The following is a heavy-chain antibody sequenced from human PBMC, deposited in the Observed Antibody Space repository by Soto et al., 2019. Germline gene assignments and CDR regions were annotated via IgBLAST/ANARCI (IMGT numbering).Heavy chain of an antibody. Sequence: XESLKISCQASGYKFTSNLLSWVRQVPGKGLEWVGSIDPSDSYTKYSPSFQGRVTITTDKSISTVYLQWDSLQASDTAMYYCARQAPRGYTYAKYYFEDWGQGTLVTVSS. J-gene: IGHJ4*02. CDR2: IDPSDSYT. V-gene: IGHV5-10-1*01. D-gene: IGHD5-18*01. CDR1: GYKFTSNL. CDR3: ARQAPRGYTYAKYYFED.